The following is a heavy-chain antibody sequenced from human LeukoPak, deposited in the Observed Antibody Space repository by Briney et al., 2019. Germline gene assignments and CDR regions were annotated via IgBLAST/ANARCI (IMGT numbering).Heavy chain of an antibody. CDR1: GGSFSGYY. D-gene: IGHD5-18*01. V-gene: IGHV4-34*09. CDR2: IYYSGST. Sequence: SETLSLTCAVYGGSFSGYYWSWIRQPPGKGLEWIGYIYYSGSTYYNPSLKSRVTISVDTSKNQFSLKLSSVTAADTAVYYCARDGYSYGYFDYWGQGTLVTVSS. CDR3: ARDGYSYGYFDY. J-gene: IGHJ4*02.